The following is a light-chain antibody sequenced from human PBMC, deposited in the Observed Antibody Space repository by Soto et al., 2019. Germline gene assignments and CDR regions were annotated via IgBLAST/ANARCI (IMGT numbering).Light chain of an antibody. CDR1: SSDVGSYNL. J-gene: IGLJ2*01. CDR3: CSYAGSSAVV. CDR2: EVS. Sequence: QSVLTQPASVSGSPGQSITISCTGTSSDVGSYNLVSWYQQHPGKAPKLMLYEVSKRPSGVSNRFSGSKSGNTASLTISGLQAEDEADYYCCSYAGSSAVVFGGGTKLTVL. V-gene: IGLV2-23*02.